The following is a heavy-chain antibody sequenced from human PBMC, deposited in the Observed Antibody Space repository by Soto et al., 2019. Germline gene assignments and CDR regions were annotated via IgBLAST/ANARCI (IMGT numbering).Heavy chain of an antibody. J-gene: IGHJ4*02. D-gene: IGHD2-2*01. Sequence: SVKVSCKASGGTFSSYAISWVRQAPGQGLEWMGGIIPIFGTANYAQKFQGRVTITADESTSTAYMELSSLRSEDTAVYYCASPDCSSTSCPFDYWGQGTLVTVSS. CDR3: ASPDCSSTSCPFDY. CDR1: GGTFSSYA. CDR2: IIPIFGTA. V-gene: IGHV1-69*13.